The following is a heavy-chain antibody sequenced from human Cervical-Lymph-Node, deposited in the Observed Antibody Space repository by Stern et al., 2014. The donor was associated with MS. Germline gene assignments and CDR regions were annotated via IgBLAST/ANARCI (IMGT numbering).Heavy chain of an antibody. CDR1: GGSFIHYA. J-gene: IGHJ4*02. Sequence: QLVQSGPEVKKPGSSVKVSCKASGGSFIHYAITWVRQAPGQGPEWMGDISPMFSTSNYAQKFQGRVTITADKSTTTAYMAINSLTSEDTAVYYCAGPRYAFWGQGTLVIVSS. D-gene: IGHD2-2*01. CDR3: AGPRYAF. V-gene: IGHV1-69*06. CDR2: ISPMFSTS.